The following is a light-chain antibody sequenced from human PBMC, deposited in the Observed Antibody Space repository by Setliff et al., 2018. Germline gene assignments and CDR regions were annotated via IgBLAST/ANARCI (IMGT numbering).Light chain of an antibody. V-gene: IGLV2-14*01. CDR1: SSDIGNFNF. CDR3: SSYTSSSTRV. CDR2: EVS. J-gene: IGLJ1*01. Sequence: QSVLTQPASVSGSPRQSITISCTGTSSDIGNFNFVSWYQQHPGKAPKLIIYEVSNRPSGVSNRFSGSKSGNTASLTISGLQAEDEADYYCSSYTSSSTRVFGTGTKVTVL.